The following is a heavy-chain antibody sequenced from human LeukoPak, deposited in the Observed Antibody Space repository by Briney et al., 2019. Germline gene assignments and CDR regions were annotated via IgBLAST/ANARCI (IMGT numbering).Heavy chain of an antibody. CDR2: ISSSSSYI. V-gene: IGHV3-21*01. Sequence: GGSLRLSCVASGFTFSSYWMHWVRQAPGKGLEWVSSISSSSSYIYYADSVKGRFTISRDNAKNSLYLQMNSLRAEDTAVYYCARTAGSYYYYYYMDVWGKGTTVTVSS. CDR1: GFTFSSYW. J-gene: IGHJ6*03. CDR3: ARTAGSYYYYYYMDV. D-gene: IGHD6-13*01.